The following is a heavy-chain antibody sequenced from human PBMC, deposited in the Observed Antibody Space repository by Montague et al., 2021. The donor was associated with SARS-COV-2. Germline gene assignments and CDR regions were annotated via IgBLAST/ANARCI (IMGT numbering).Heavy chain of an antibody. CDR2: INHSGST. CDR3: ARRPHYYDSSGYYYPGPQRYYFDY. J-gene: IGHJ4*02. V-gene: IGHV4-34*01. Sequence: SETLSLTCAVYGGSFSGYYWSWIRQPPAKGLEWIGEINHSGSTNYNPSLKSRVTISVDTSKNQFSLKLSSVTAADTAVYYCARRPHYYDSSGYYYPGPQRYYFDYWGQGTLVTVSS. D-gene: IGHD3-22*01. CDR1: GGSFSGYY.